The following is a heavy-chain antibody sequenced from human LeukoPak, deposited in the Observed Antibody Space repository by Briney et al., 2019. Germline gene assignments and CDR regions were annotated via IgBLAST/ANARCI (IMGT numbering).Heavy chain of an antibody. D-gene: IGHD1-1*01. CDR3: ARDRGWNDYYGMDV. J-gene: IGHJ6*02. Sequence: PGGSLRLSCAASGFTFSSYAMSWVRQAPGKGLEWIGYIYYSGSTNYNPSLKSRVTISVDTSKNQFSLKLSSVTAADTAVYYCARDRGWNDYYGMDVWGQGTTVTVSS. V-gene: IGHV4-59*01. CDR2: IYYSGST. CDR1: GFTFSSYA.